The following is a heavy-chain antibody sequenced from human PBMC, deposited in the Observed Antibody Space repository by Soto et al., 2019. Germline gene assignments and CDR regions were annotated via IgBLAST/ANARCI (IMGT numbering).Heavy chain of an antibody. V-gene: IGHV4-4*07. J-gene: IGHJ5*02. D-gene: IGHD6-19*01. CDR3: AREAGPDRWFDP. Sequence: SDTLSLTCTVSGASISSYFWTWIRQPAGKGLDWIGRISTSGTTNYNPSLKSRVTMSVDTSKNHFSLNLSSVTAADTAVYYCAREAGPDRWFDPWGQGTLVTVSS. CDR2: ISTSGTT. CDR1: GASISSYF.